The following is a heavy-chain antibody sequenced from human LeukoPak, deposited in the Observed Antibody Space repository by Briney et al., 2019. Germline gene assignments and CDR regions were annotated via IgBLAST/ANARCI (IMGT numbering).Heavy chain of an antibody. CDR1: GYTFTSYY. J-gene: IGHJ4*02. CDR2: INPSGGST. V-gene: IGHV1-46*01. D-gene: IGHD3-22*01. Sequence: ASVKVSSKVSGYTFTSYYMHWVRQAPGQGLEWMGIINPSGGSTSYAQKFQGRVTMTRDTSTSTVYMELSSLRSEDTAVYYCARDPHYYDSSGRPFDYWGQGTLVTVSS. CDR3: ARDPHYYDSSGRPFDY.